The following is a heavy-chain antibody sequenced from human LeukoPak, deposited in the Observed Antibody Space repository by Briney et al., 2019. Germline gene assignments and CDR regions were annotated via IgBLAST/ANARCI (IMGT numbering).Heavy chain of an antibody. CDR1: GLTFSSYG. CDR3: AEDPGWLNYYYMDV. V-gene: IGHV3-30*02. Sequence: PGGSPRLSCVASGLTFSSYGMHWVRQAPGKGLEWVAFIRYDGSNKYYADSVKGRFTISRDKSKNTLHLQMNSVRAEDTALYYCAEDPGWLNYYYMDVWGKGTTVTVSS. CDR2: IRYDGSNK. J-gene: IGHJ6*03. D-gene: IGHD6-19*01.